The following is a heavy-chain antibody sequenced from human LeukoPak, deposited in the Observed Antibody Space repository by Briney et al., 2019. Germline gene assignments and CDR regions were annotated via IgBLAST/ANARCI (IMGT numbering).Heavy chain of an antibody. Sequence: GGSLRLSCAASGFTVSSNYMSWVRQAPGKGLEWVSVIYSGGGTYYADSVKGRFTISRDNSKNTLYLQMNSLRAEDTAVYYCARGYSGSYYVPDYWGQGTLVTVSS. CDR1: GFTVSSNY. V-gene: IGHV3-66*01. CDR2: IYSGGGT. J-gene: IGHJ4*02. D-gene: IGHD1-26*01. CDR3: ARGYSGSYYVPDY.